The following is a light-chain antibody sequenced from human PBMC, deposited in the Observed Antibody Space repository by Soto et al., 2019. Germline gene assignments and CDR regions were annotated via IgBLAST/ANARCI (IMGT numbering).Light chain of an antibody. Sequence: QSVLTLSSSASASLGSSVKLTCTLSSGHSTYIIAWHQQQPGKAPRYLMKLEGSGSYNKGSGVPDRFSGSSSGADRYLTISNLQFEDEAAYYCETWDINTHVVFGGGTKLTVL. CDR2: LEGSGSY. CDR1: SGHSTYI. V-gene: IGLV4-60*02. CDR3: ETWDINTHVV. J-gene: IGLJ2*01.